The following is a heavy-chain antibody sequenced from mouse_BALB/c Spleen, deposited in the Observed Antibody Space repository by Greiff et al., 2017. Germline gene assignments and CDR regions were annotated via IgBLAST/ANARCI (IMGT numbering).Heavy chain of an antibody. V-gene: IGHV5-6*01. CDR2: ISSGGSYT. J-gene: IGHJ1*01. Sequence: EVQRVESGGDLVKPGGSLKLSCAASGFTFSSYGMSWVRQTPDKRLEWVATISSGGSYTYYPDSVKGRFTISRDNAKNTLYLQMSSLKSEDTAMYYCASTRRRGYFDVWGAGTTVTVSS. CDR1: GFTFSSYG. CDR3: ASTRRRGYFDV.